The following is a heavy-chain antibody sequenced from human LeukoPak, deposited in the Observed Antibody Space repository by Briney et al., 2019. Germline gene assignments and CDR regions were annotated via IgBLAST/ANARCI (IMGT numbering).Heavy chain of an antibody. CDR3: AKGHSSWDYHGMDV. V-gene: IGHV3-23*01. Sequence: GGSLRLSCAPSGFTFSNYAMDWVRRAPGKGREWVAAISGSGTVTYYVDSVKGRFTISRDNSKKTLNLQMNSLRVDDTAVYYCAKGHSSWDYHGMDVWGQGTTVTVSS. D-gene: IGHD6-13*01. CDR1: GFTFSNYA. CDR2: ISGSGTVT. J-gene: IGHJ6*02.